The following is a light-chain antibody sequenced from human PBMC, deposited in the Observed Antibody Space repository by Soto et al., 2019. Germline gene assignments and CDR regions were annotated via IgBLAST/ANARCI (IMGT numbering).Light chain of an antibody. CDR2: EVN. Sequence: QPVLTQPPSVSGSPGQSVTISCTGTSSDVGSYNRVSWYQQPPGTAPKLMIYEVNNRPSGVPDRFSGSKSGNTASLTISGLQAEDEADYYCSSYTTISTYVFGTGTKLTVL. CDR1: SSDVGSYNR. J-gene: IGLJ1*01. V-gene: IGLV2-18*02. CDR3: SSYTTISTYV.